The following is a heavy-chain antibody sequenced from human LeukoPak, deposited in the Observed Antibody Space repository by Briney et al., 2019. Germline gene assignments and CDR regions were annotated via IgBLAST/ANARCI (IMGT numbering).Heavy chain of an antibody. J-gene: IGHJ4*03. CDR1: GYTFTGYY. CDR3: ARGTTAASPYYFAC. CDR2: INPNSGGT. Sequence: SSVTLSCKASGYTFTGYYMHWVRQAPGQGLEWLGWINPNSGGTNYAQKFQGRVTLTRDMSISTAYMELSGLTSDDTAIYYCARGTTAASPYYFACWGHRIHVSVSS. V-gene: IGHV1-2*02. D-gene: IGHD2-15*01.